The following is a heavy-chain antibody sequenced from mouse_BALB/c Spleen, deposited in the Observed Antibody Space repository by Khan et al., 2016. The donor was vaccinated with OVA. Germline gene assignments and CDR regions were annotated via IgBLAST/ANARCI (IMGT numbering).Heavy chain of an antibody. Sequence: VQLQESGPAMVAPSQSLSITCTVSGFSLTSYGVHWVRQPPGKGLEWLGVIWAGGSTNYNSALMSRLSISKDNSKSQVFLKMNSLQTDDTAMYYCARYYGNYGWYFDVRGAGTTVNGSS. D-gene: IGHD2-1*01. J-gene: IGHJ1*01. CDR3: ARYYGNYGWYFDV. CDR2: IWAGGST. V-gene: IGHV2-9*02. CDR1: GFSLTSYG.